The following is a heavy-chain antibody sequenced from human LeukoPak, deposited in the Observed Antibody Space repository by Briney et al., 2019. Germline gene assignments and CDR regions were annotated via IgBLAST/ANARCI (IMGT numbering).Heavy chain of an antibody. CDR1: GYTFTGYY. D-gene: IGHD6-6*01. CDR3: ARAGIAARVPYYYYYMDV. Sequence: PGASVKVSCKASGYTFTGYYMHWVRQAPGQGLEWMGWINPNSGGTNYAQKFQGRVTMTRDTSISTAYMELSRLRSDDTAVYYCARAGIAARVPYYYYYMDVWGKGTTVTVSS. CDR2: INPNSGGT. J-gene: IGHJ6*03. V-gene: IGHV1-2*02.